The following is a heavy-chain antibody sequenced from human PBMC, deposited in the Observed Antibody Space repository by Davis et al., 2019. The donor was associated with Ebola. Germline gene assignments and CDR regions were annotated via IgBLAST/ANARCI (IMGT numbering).Heavy chain of an antibody. CDR3: ASGDGRGRSYDMDV. CDR2: ISGSGATT. CDR1: GFTFSAYS. J-gene: IGHJ6*02. D-gene: IGHD3/OR15-3a*01. Sequence: PGGSLRLSCAASGFTFSAYSMNWVRQAPGKGLEWVSGISGSGATTNYADSVKGRFTISRDNSKNTLYLQMNGLRAEDTALYYCASGDGRGRSYDMDVWGQGTTVTVSS. V-gene: IGHV3-23*01.